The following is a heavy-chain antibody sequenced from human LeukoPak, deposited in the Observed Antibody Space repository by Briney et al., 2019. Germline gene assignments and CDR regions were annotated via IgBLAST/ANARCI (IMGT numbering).Heavy chain of an antibody. J-gene: IGHJ4*02. V-gene: IGHV1-2*02. Sequence: ASVKVSCKASGYTFSGFYIHWVRQAPGQGLEWMGWINPNSGGTNYAQKFQGRVTMTRDTSISTAYMELSRLRSDDTAVYYCARSLSYDSSGGFDYWGQGTLVTVSS. CDR3: ARSLSYDSSGGFDY. D-gene: IGHD3-22*01. CDR1: GYTFSGFY. CDR2: INPNSGGT.